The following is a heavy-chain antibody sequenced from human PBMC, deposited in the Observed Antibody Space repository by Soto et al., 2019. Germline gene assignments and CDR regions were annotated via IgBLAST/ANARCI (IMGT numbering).Heavy chain of an antibody. Sequence: GGSLRLSCAASGFTFSSYSMNWVRQAPGKGLEWVSSISSSSSYIYYADSVKGRFTISRDNAKNSLYLQMNSLRAEDTAVYYCARLKSSGWYWGDYYYYGMDVWGQGTTVTVSS. CDR2: ISSSSSYI. J-gene: IGHJ6*02. CDR1: GFTFSSYS. CDR3: ARLKSSGWYWGDYYYYGMDV. D-gene: IGHD6-19*01. V-gene: IGHV3-21*01.